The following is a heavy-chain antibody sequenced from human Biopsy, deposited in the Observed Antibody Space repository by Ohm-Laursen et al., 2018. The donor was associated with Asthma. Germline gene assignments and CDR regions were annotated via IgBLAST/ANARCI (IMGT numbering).Heavy chain of an antibody. J-gene: IGHJ6*02. CDR3: ARVVSYGDIYFGIDV. CDR2: VFWSGST. Sequence: SQTLSLTCSVSGGYTGSSDHHWAWIRQAPGKGLEWIGFVFWSGSTHYSRSLERRVSISIVTATNEFSMKLWSVTPADTAVYFCARVVSYGDIYFGIDVWGPGNTVVVS. D-gene: IGHD4-17*01. CDR1: GGYTGSSDHH. V-gene: IGHV4-30-4*01.